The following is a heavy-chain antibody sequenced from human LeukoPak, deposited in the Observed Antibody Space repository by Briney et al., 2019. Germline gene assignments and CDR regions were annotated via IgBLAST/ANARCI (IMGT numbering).Heavy chain of an antibody. D-gene: IGHD3-10*01. V-gene: IGHV3-9*01. CDR3: AKGGFGELLISSGFDY. Sequence: GGSLRLSCAASGFTFDDYAMHWVRQAPGKGLERVSGISWNSGSIGYADSVKGRFTISRDNAKNSLYLQMNSLRAEDTALYYCAKGGFGELLISSGFDYWGQGTLVTVSS. CDR2: ISWNSGSI. J-gene: IGHJ4*02. CDR1: GFTFDDYA.